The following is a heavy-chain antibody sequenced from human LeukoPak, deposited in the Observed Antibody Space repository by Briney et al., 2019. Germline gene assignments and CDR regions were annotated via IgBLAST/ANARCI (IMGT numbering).Heavy chain of an antibody. CDR1: GGSISSGGYS. CDR2: IYHSGST. V-gene: IGHV4-30-2*01. D-gene: IGHD4-17*01. Sequence: SQTLSLTCAVSGGSISSGGYSWSWIRQPPGKGLEWIGYIYHSGSTYYNPSLKSRVTISVDRSKNQFSLKPSSVTAADTAVYYCARGFYGDYPYYYYGMDVWGQGTTVTVSS. CDR3: ARGFYGDYPYYYYGMDV. J-gene: IGHJ6*02.